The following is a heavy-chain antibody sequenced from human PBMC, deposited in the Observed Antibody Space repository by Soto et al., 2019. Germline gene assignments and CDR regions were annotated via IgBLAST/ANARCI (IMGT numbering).Heavy chain of an antibody. Sequence: TLSLTCTVSGGSISSGDYYWSWIRQPPGKGLEWIGSIYYSGSTYYNPSLKSRVTISVDTSKNQFSLKLSSVTAADTAVYYCARLGYSYGFFAYWGQGTLVTVSA. V-gene: IGHV4-39*01. J-gene: IGHJ4*02. CDR3: ARLGYSYGFFAY. CDR2: IYYSGST. CDR1: GGSISSGDYY. D-gene: IGHD5-18*01.